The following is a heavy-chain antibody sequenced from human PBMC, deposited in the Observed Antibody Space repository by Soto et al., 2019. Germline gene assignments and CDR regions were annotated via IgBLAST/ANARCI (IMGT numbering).Heavy chain of an antibody. CDR2: IIPIFGTA. CDR1: GGTFSSYA. CDR3: ARDAYGSGSYYNIYYVDY. D-gene: IGHD3-10*01. Sequence: QVQLVQSGAEVKKPGSSVKVSCKASGGTFSSYAISWVRQAPGQGLEWMGGIIPIFGTANYAQKFQGRVTITADESTSTADMELSSLRSEDTAVYYCARDAYGSGSYYNIYYVDYWGQGTLVTVSS. J-gene: IGHJ4*02. V-gene: IGHV1-69*01.